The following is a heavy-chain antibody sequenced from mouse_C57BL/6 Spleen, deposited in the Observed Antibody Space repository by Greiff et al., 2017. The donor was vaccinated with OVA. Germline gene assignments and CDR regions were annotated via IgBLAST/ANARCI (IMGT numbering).Heavy chain of an antibody. CDR2: IYPGDGDT. J-gene: IGHJ2*01. CDR1: GYAFSSYW. Sequence: VQLQESGAELVKPGASVKISCKASGYAFSSYWMNWVKQRPGKGLEWIGQIYPGDGDTNYNGKFKGKATLTADKSSSTAYMQLSSLTSEDSAVYFCAREPYYDYLDYWGQGTTLTVSS. D-gene: IGHD2-4*01. V-gene: IGHV1-80*01. CDR3: AREPYYDYLDY.